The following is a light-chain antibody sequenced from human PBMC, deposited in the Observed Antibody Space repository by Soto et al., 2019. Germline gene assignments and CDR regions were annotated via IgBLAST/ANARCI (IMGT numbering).Light chain of an antibody. CDR1: QSVTSNF. V-gene: IGKV3-20*01. Sequence: EIVLTQSPGTLSLSPGERATLTCRASQSVTSNFLAWYQQKPGQAPRLLMYGASSRATGIPDRFSGSGSGTDFTLTISRLEPEDFALYYCHQYGSSPLTVGPGTKVDLK. J-gene: IGKJ3*01. CDR3: HQYGSSPLT. CDR2: GAS.